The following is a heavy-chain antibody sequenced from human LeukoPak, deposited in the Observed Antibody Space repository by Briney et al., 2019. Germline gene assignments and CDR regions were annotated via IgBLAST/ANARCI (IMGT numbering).Heavy chain of an antibody. V-gene: IGHV4-34*01. J-gene: IGHJ3*02. CDR2: INHSGST. CDR3: ARGXXXXTRRDAFDI. D-gene: IGHD2-2*01. CDR1: GGSFSGYY. Sequence: SETLSLTCAVYGGSFSGYYWSWIRQPPGKGLEWIGEINHSGSTNYNPSLKSRVTISVDTSKNQFSLKLSSVTAADTALYYCARGXXXXTRRDAFDIWGQGTMVTVSS.